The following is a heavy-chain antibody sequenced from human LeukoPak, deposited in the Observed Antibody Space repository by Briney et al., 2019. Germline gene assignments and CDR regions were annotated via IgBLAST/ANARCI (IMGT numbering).Heavy chain of an antibody. CDR2: INPNTGGT. V-gene: IGHV1-2*06. Sequence: GASVKVSCKASGYTFTGCYIHWVRRAPGQGLEWVGRINPNTGGTNYAQKFQGRVTMTRDTSISTAYMELSRLTSDDTAVYYCARVGVDLWFDPWGQGTLVTVSS. J-gene: IGHJ5*02. CDR3: ARVGVDLWFDP. D-gene: IGHD3/OR15-3a*01. CDR1: GYTFTGCY.